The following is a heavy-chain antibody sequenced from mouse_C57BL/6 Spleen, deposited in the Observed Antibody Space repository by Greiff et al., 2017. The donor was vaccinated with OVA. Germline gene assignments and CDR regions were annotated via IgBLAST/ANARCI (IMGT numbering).Heavy chain of an antibody. CDR3: AREGWLLRNFAY. Sequence: QVQLQQPGAELVRPGSSVKLSCMASGYTFTSYWMDWVKQRPGQGLEWIGNIYPSDSETHYNQKFKDKATLTVDKSSSTAYMQLSSLTSEDSAVYYCAREGWLLRNFAYWGQGSLVTVSA. J-gene: IGHJ3*01. V-gene: IGHV1-61*01. CDR1: GYTFTSYW. CDR2: IYPSDSET. D-gene: IGHD2-3*01.